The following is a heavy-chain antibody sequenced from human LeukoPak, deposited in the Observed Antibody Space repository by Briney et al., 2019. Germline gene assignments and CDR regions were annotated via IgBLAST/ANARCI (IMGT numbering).Heavy chain of an antibody. V-gene: IGHV4-59*11. J-gene: IGHJ4*02. Sequence: AGTLSLTCTVSGVSIGSHYWSWIRQSPGKGLEWIGCVYNSGTTVYNPSLTGRVIISVDTSKNQYSLNLRSVTAADAAVYYCARDAYWGQGILVTVSS. CDR2: VYNSGTT. CDR1: GVSIGSHY. CDR3: ARDAY.